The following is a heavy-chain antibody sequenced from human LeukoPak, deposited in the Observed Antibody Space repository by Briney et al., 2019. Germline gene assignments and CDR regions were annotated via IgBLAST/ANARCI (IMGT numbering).Heavy chain of an antibody. D-gene: IGHD1/OR15-1a*01. V-gene: IGHV1-2*02. CDR2: INPTSGAT. CDR3: AREFRTTTWSFDAFDL. Sequence: ASVKVSCKASGYTFTDYYMHWVRQAPGQGLDWVGWINPTSGATNYAQKFQGRVTMTRVTSNNTSYMELSRLRSDDTAVYYCAREFRTTTWSFDAFDLWGQGTMVTVSS. CDR1: GYTFTDYY. J-gene: IGHJ3*01.